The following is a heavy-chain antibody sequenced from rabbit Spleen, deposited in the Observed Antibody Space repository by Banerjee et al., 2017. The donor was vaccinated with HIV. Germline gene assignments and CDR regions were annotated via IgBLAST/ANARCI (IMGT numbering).Heavy chain of an antibody. V-gene: IGHV1S47*01. D-gene: IGHD1-1*01. Sequence: QEQLVESGGGLVQPGGSLKLSCKASGFDFSGSGLSWVRQAPGKGLEWIGYIDPIFGRTFYATWVNGRFTISSHNAQNTLYLQVNSLTAADTATYFCVRGASSSGYYSLWGQGTLVTVS. J-gene: IGHJ4*01. CDR2: IDPIFGRT. CDR3: VRGASSSGYYSL. CDR1: GFDFSGSG.